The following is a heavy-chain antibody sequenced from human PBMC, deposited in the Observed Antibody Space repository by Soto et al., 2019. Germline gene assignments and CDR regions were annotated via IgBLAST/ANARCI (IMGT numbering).Heavy chain of an antibody. CDR3: ARREGQQPIKGSYWYFDL. D-gene: IGHD6-13*01. CDR2: IYYSGST. J-gene: IGHJ2*01. Sequence: SETLSLTCTVSGGSISSYYWSWIRQPPGKGLEWIGYIYYSGSTNYNPSLKSRVTISVDTSKNQFSLKLSSVTAADTAVYYCARREGQQPIKGSYWYFDLWGRGTLVTVSS. CDR1: GGSISSYY. V-gene: IGHV4-59*08.